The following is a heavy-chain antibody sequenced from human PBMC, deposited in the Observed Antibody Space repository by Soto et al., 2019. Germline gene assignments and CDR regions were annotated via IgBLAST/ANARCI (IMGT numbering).Heavy chain of an antibody. D-gene: IGHD3-10*01. V-gene: IGHV3-13*01. CDR1: GFTFSSYD. J-gene: IGHJ6*03. Sequence: PGGSLRLSCAASGFTFSSYDMHWVRQATGKGLEWVSAIGTAGDTYYPGSVKGRFTISRENAKNSLYLQMNSLRAGDTAVYYCARASYYGSGSPWPYYYYMDVWGKGTTVTVSS. CDR3: ARASYYGSGSPWPYYYYMDV. CDR2: IGTAGDT.